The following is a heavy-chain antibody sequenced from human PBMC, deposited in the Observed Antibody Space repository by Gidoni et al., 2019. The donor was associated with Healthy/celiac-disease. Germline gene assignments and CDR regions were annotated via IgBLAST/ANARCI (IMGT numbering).Heavy chain of an antibody. V-gene: IGHV1-8*01. J-gene: IGHJ3*02. CDR3: AREDSGIAAAGTGSDAFDI. CDR2: MNTNSGNT. CDR1: GYTFTSSD. Sequence: QVQLVQSGADVKKPGASVKVSCKASGYTFTSSDINWVRQATGQGLEWMGWMNTNSGNTGYAQKFQGRVTMTRNTSISTAYMELSSLRSEDTAVYYCAREDSGIAAAGTGSDAFDIWGQGTMVTVSS. D-gene: IGHD6-13*01.